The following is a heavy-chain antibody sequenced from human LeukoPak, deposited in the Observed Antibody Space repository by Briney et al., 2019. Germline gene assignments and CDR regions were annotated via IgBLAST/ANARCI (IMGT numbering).Heavy chain of an antibody. CDR3: TRDRDYSKDY. J-gene: IGHJ4*02. Sequence: GGPMRLSCAASGFSFNSDWMNWVRQAPGKGLEWVANIRPDGGDMYYVDSVKGRFAIYRDNAKNSLYLLLNSLRVEDTAVYYCTRDRDYSKDYWGQGTLVTVSS. D-gene: IGHD4-11*01. CDR1: GFSFNSDW. CDR2: IRPDGGDM. V-gene: IGHV3-7*05.